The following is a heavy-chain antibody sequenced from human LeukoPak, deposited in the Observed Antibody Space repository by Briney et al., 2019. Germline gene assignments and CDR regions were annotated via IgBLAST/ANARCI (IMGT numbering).Heavy chain of an antibody. J-gene: IGHJ3*02. Sequence: GGTLRLSCAASGFTFSSYGMNWVRQAPGKGLEWVSGIVPSGGTTYYADSVKGRFTVSRDNSKNTLYLQMNSLRADDTAVYYCAREIDDILTGSFAFDIWGQGTMVTVSS. D-gene: IGHD3-9*01. CDR3: AREIDDILTGSFAFDI. V-gene: IGHV3-23*01. CDR1: GFTFSSYG. CDR2: IVPSGGTT.